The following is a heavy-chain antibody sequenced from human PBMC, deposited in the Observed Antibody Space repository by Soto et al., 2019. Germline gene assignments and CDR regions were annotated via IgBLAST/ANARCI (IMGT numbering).Heavy chain of an antibody. D-gene: IGHD1-20*01. CDR2: INGDGRRA. Sequence: GGSLRLSCAASGFTFSTYWMHWVRQAPGKGLVWVSRINGDGRRASYADSVKGRFTISRDNAKNTLDMQMKSLRAEDTAVYYCARAAESITGSSVSGFDPWGQGTLVTVSS. CDR3: ARAAESITGSSVSGFDP. CDR1: GFTFSTYW. V-gene: IGHV3-74*01. J-gene: IGHJ5*02.